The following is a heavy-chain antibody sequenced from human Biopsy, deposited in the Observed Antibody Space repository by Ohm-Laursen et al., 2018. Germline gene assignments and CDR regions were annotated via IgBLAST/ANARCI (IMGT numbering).Heavy chain of an antibody. V-gene: IGHV4-59*08. CDR2: IYYTGST. CDR1: GGSISSYY. D-gene: IGHD1-26*01. Sequence: GTLSLTCTVSGGSISSYYWSWIRQPPGKGMEWIGYIYYTGSTNYNPSLKSRVTISVDTTMNHFSLRLTLWTAADTAVYYCARHAPSYSGSYWRYFDLWGRGTLVTVSS. J-gene: IGHJ2*01. CDR3: ARHAPSYSGSYWRYFDL.